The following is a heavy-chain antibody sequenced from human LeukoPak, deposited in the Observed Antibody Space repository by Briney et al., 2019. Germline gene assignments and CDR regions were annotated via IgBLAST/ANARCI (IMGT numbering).Heavy chain of an antibody. CDR2: ISGSGRDT. CDR1: GFTFTSYA. CDR3: AKDIHFLTGYDY. V-gene: IGHV3-23*01. D-gene: IGHD3/OR15-3a*01. J-gene: IGHJ4*02. Sequence: GGSLRLSCSASGFTFTSYAMSWVAHAPGKGLEGFAAISGSGRDTDYADSVKGRFTISRDNAKNTLYLQMSSLRAEDTAVYYCAKDIHFLTGYDYWGQGTLVIVSS.